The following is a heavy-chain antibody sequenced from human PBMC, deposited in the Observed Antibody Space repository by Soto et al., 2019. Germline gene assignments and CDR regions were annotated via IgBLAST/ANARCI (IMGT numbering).Heavy chain of an antibody. V-gene: IGHV2-26*01. Sequence: SGPTXVNPAETLTLTCTVSGFSLNNVRVGVSWIRQPPGRALEWLAHMFSNDEKSYSTSLKSRLTISKGTSRRQVVLSLTNIDPCETGTYFFLPLPEGYYFSGSFYSPFALWGQGTLVTVSS. J-gene: IGHJ5*02. CDR3: LPLPEGYYFSGSFYSPFAL. CDR2: MFSNDEK. CDR1: GFSLNNVRVG. D-gene: IGHD3-10*01.